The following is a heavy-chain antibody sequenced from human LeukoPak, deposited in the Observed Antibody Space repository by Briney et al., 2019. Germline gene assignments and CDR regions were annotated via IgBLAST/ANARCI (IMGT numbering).Heavy chain of an antibody. D-gene: IGHD5-12*01. V-gene: IGHV3-23*01. Sequence: GGSLRLSCAASGFTFSSYAMSWVRQAPGKGLEWVSAISGSGGSTYYADSVKGRFTISRDNSKNTLYLQMSSLRAEDTAVYYCAKDLYGYVSNWFDPWGQGTLVTVSS. J-gene: IGHJ5*02. CDR1: GFTFSSYA. CDR2: ISGSGGST. CDR3: AKDLYGYVSNWFDP.